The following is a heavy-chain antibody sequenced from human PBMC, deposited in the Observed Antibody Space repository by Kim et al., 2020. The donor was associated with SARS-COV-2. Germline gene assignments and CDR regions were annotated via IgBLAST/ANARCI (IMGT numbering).Heavy chain of an antibody. D-gene: IGHD3-22*01. Sequence: GGSLRLSCAASGFTVSSNYMSWVRQAPGKGLEWVSVIYSGGSTYYADSVKGRFTISRDNSKNTLYLQMNSLRAEDTAVYYCASRGEDYYDSSGYYAFDYWGQGTLVTVSS. CDR3: ASRGEDYYDSSGYYAFDY. CDR2: IYSGGST. J-gene: IGHJ4*02. CDR1: GFTVSSNY. V-gene: IGHV3-53*01.